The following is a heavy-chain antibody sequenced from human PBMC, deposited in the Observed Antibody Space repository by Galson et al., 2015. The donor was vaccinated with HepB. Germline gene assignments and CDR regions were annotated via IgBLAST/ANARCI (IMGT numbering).Heavy chain of an antibody. CDR1: RFTFRSNA. D-gene: IGHD6-19*01. J-gene: IGHJ4*02. Sequence: SLRLSCADSRFTFRSNAMNWVRQAPGKGLEWVSSIRGSGGNTYYADSVKGSFTISRENSKNTLYLQMNSLRAEDTAVYYCANSRPSYSSGWYLPLDYWGQGTLVTVSS. CDR3: ANSRPSYSSGWYLPLDY. V-gene: IGHV3-23*01. CDR2: IRGSGGNT.